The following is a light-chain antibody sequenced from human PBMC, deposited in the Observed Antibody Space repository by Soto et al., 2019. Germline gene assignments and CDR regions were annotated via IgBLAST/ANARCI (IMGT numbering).Light chain of an antibody. CDR3: CSYAGSSTWV. J-gene: IGLJ3*02. V-gene: IGLV2-23*02. Sequence: QSALTQPASVSGSPGQSITISCTGTSSDVGSYHLVSWYQQYPGKAPKLMIYDVSKRPSEVSNRFSGSKSGNTASLTISGLQAEDEADYYCCSYAGSSTWVFGGGTKVTVL. CDR2: DVS. CDR1: SSDVGSYHL.